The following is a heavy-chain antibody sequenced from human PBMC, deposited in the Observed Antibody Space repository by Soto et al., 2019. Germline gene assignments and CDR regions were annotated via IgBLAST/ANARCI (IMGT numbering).Heavy chain of an antibody. Sequence: GGSLRLSCAASGFTFSSYGMHWVRQAPGKGLEWVAVISYDGSNKYYADSVKGRFTISRDNSKNTLYLQMNSLRAEDTAVYYCAKDQDIVVVVAATTLDYWGQGTLVTVSS. CDR2: ISYDGSNK. CDR3: AKDQDIVVVVAATTLDY. D-gene: IGHD2-15*01. J-gene: IGHJ4*02. V-gene: IGHV3-30*18. CDR1: GFTFSSYG.